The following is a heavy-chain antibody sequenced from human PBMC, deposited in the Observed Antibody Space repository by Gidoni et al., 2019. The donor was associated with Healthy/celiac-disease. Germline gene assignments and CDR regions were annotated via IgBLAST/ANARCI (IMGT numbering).Heavy chain of an antibody. V-gene: IGHV3-53*02. CDR3: ARVRGSGWQPYYFDY. CDR2: IYSGGST. J-gene: IGHJ4*02. Sequence: EVQLVETGGGLIQPGGSLRLSCAASGFTVSSNYMSWVRQAPGKGLEWVSVIYSGGSTYYADSVKGRFTISRDNSKNTLYLQMNSLRAEDTAVYYCARVRGSGWQPYYFDYWGQGTLVTVSS. CDR1: GFTVSSNY. D-gene: IGHD3-16*01.